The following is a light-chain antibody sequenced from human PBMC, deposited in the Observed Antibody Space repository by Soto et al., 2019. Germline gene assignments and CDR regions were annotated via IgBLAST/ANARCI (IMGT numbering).Light chain of an antibody. CDR1: QSIGRN. CDR3: QQYNNWPIT. Sequence: IMINQSSSTLSVYPGERATLSCRASQSIGRNLVWCQQKPGQAPRLLIYAASTRATGVPARFSGSGSGTEFTLTISSLQSEDFAVYYCQQYNNWPITFGQGTRLEIK. CDR2: AAS. V-gene: IGKV3-15*01. J-gene: IGKJ5*01.